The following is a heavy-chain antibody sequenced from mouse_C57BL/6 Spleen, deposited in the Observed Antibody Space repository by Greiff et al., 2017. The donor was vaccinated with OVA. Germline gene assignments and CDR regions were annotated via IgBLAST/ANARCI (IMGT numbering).Heavy chain of an antibody. J-gene: IGHJ2*01. Sequence: EVKVVESGGGLVKPGGSLKLSCAASGFTFSDYGMHWVRQAPEKGLEWVAYISSGSSTIYYADTVKGRFTISRDNAKNTLFLQMTSLRSEDTAMYYCARIDGSFDYWGQGTTLTVSS. D-gene: IGHD2-3*01. CDR3: ARIDGSFDY. CDR2: ISSGSSTI. V-gene: IGHV5-17*01. CDR1: GFTFSDYG.